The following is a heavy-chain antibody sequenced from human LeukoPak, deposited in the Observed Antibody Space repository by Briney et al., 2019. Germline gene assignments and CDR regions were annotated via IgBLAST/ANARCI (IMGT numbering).Heavy chain of an antibody. CDR2: IYYSGST. Sequence: PSETLSLTCTVSGGSISSSSYYWGWIRQPPGKGLEWIGSIYYSGSTYYNPSLKSRVTISVDTSKNQFSLKLSSVTAADTAVYYCARHTVTTERFCWFDPWGQGTLVTVSS. J-gene: IGHJ5*02. V-gene: IGHV4-39*01. D-gene: IGHD4-17*01. CDR1: GGSISSSSYY. CDR3: ARHTVTTERFCWFDP.